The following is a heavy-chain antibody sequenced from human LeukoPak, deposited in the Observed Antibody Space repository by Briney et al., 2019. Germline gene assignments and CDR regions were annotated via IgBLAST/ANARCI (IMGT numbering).Heavy chain of an antibody. V-gene: IGHV1-8*01. D-gene: IGHD2-21*02. CDR1: GYTFTSYD. J-gene: IGHJ6*02. CDR2: MNPNSGNT. Sequence: ASVEVSCKASGYTFTSYDIHWVRQATGQGLEWMGWMNPNSGNTGYAQKFQGRVTMTRNTSISTAYMELSSLRSEDTAVYYCAITYCGGDCYSPYYYGMDVWGQGTTVTVSS. CDR3: AITYCGGDCYSPYYYGMDV.